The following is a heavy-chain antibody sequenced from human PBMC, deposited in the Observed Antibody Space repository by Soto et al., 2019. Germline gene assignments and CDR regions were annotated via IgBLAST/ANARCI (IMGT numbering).Heavy chain of an antibody. D-gene: IGHD1-26*01. J-gene: IGHJ4*01. CDR2: IYPGDSDT. CDR1: GYSFTSYW. Sequence: PGESLKISCKGSGYSFTSYWIGWVRQMPGKGLEWMGIIYPGDSDTRYSPSFQGQVTISADKSISTAYLQWSSLKASDTAMYYSAGGLALGATFFAFWGHGSLVPVSS. CDR3: AGGLALGATFFAF. V-gene: IGHV5-51*01.